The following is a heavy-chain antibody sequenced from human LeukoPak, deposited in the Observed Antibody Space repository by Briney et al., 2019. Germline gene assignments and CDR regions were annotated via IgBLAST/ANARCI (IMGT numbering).Heavy chain of an antibody. CDR3: ARDVVPAAHREYNWFDP. CDR1: GGSINSYY. V-gene: IGHV4-4*07. CDR2: IYTTGST. Sequence: SETLALTCTVSGGSINSYYFNWIRQPAGKGLECIGRIYTTGSTNYNPSLQRRVTMSIDTSKNQFSLKLTSVTAADTAVYSCARDVVPAAHREYNWFDPWGQGTLVTVSS. D-gene: IGHD2-2*01. J-gene: IGHJ5*02.